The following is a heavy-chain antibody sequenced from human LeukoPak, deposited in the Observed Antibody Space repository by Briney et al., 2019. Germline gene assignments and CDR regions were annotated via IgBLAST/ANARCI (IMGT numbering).Heavy chain of an antibody. CDR1: GFTFSSYT. V-gene: IGHV3-21*01. CDR3: ARGDYGDDHAFDI. J-gene: IGHJ3*02. CDR2: IIRGSGYI. Sequence: GGSLRLPCAASGFTFSSYTMNWVLQAPGKGLEWVSSIIRGSGYIYYADSVKGRFTISRDNPKNSLYLQMNSLRAEDTAVYYCARGDYGDDHAFDIWGQGTMVTVSS. D-gene: IGHD4-17*01.